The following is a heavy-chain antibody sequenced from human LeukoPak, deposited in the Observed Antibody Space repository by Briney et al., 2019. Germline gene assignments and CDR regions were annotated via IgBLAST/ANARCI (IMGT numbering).Heavy chain of an antibody. CDR2: LSSTNSTI. CDR3: ARGRPLRHFDWLSETDV. D-gene: IGHD3-9*01. J-gene: IGHJ6*04. V-gene: IGHV3-48*01. Sequence: GGSLRLSCAASGFTFSDYSMNWVCQAPGKGLEWVSFLSSTNSTIYYADSVKGRFTISRDIAQSSLFLQMNSLRVEDTAVYYCARGRPLRHFDWLSETDVWGKGTTVTVSS. CDR1: GFTFSDYS.